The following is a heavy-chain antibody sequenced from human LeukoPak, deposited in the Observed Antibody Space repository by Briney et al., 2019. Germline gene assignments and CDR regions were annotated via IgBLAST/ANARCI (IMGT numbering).Heavy chain of an antibody. V-gene: IGHV1-2*02. D-gene: IGHD4-17*01. Sequence: ASVKVSCKASGYTFTGYYMHWVRQAPGQGLEWMGWINPNNGGTNYAQKFQGRVTMTRDTSISTAYMELSRLRSDDTAVYYCARDGVTTVTQYWGQGTLVTVSS. J-gene: IGHJ4*02. CDR3: ARDGVTTVTQY. CDR2: INPNNGGT. CDR1: GYTFTGYY.